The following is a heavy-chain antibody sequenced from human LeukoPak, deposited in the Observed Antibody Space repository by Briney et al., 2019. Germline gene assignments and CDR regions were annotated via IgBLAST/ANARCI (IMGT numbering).Heavy chain of an antibody. J-gene: IGHJ4*02. CDR1: GFTFSSYA. Sequence: GGSLRLSCAASGFTFSSYAMHWVRQAPGEGLEWVAVISYDGSNKYYADSVKGRFTISRDNSKNTLYLQMNSLRAEDTAVYYCARTVDTAMAGPFDYWGQGTLVTVSS. CDR2: ISYDGSNK. V-gene: IGHV3-30*04. CDR3: ARTVDTAMAGPFDY. D-gene: IGHD5-18*01.